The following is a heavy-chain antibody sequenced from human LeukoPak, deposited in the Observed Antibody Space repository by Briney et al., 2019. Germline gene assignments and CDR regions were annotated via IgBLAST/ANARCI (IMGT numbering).Heavy chain of an antibody. CDR1: GGTFSSYA. CDR2: IIPIFGTA. V-gene: IGHV1-69*05. D-gene: IGHD3-3*01. CDR3: ASGAREWLLPHDAFDI. J-gene: IGHJ3*02. Sequence: SVKVSCKASGGTFSSYAISWLRQASGQGLEWMGGIIPIFGTANYAQKFQGRVTITTDESTSTAYMELSSLRSEDTAVYYCASGAREWLLPHDAFDIWGQGTMVTVSS.